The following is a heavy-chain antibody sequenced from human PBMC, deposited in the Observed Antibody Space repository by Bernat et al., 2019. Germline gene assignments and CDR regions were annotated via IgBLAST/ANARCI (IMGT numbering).Heavy chain of an antibody. D-gene: IGHD3-10*01. Sequence: QVQLQESGPGLVKPSETLSLTCTVSGGSISSYYWSWIRQPPGKGLEWIGYIYYSGSTNYNPPLKSRVTISVDTSKNQFSLKLSSVTAADTAVYYCAGGSPVSPYYYYYYALDVWGKGTTVTVSS. V-gene: IGHV4-59*01. J-gene: IGHJ6*04. CDR2: IYYSGST. CDR3: AGGSPVSPYYYYYYALDV. CDR1: GGSISSYY.